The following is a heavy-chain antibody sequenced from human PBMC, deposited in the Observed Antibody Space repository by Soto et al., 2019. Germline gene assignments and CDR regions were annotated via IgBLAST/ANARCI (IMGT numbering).Heavy chain of an antibody. Sequence: GGSLRLSCTASGFTFSDYTMSWFRQDPGKGLEWVGFIRSKAYGGTTEHAASVKGRFTISRDDSKSIAYLQMNSLKAEDTAVYHCTRDGRYSGYPPPAFWGQGTLVTVSS. J-gene: IGHJ4*02. CDR1: GFTFSDYT. V-gene: IGHV3-49*03. D-gene: IGHD5-12*01. CDR3: TRDGRYSGYPPPAF. CDR2: IRSKAYGGTT.